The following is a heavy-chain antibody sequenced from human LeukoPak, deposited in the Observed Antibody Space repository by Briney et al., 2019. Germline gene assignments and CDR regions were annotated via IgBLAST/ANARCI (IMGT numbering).Heavy chain of an antibody. CDR3: ARDSRQQFDY. D-gene: IGHD6-13*01. J-gene: IGHJ4*02. CDR2: IRYDGSNK. V-gene: IGHV3-30*02. CDR1: GFTFSSYG. Sequence: GGSLRLSCAASGFTFSSYGMHWVRQAPGKGLEWVAFIRYDGSNKYYADSAKGRFTISRDNSKNTLYLQMNSLRAEDRAVYYCARDSRQQFDYWGQGTLVTVSS.